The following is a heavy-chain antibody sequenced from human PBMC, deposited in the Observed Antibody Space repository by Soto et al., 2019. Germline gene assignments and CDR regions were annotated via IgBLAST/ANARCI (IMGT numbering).Heavy chain of an antibody. CDR2: IIPILGIA. CDR3: ARRYGDHEEDY. V-gene: IGHV1-69*02. D-gene: IGHD4-17*01. J-gene: IGHJ4*02. CDR1: GGTFSSYT. Sequence: QVQLVQSGAEVKKPGSSVKVSCKASGGTFSSYTISWVRQAPGQGLEWMGRIIPILGIANYAQKFQGRVTITADKSTSTAYMELSSLRSEDTAVYYCARRYGDHEEDYWGQGTLVSVSS.